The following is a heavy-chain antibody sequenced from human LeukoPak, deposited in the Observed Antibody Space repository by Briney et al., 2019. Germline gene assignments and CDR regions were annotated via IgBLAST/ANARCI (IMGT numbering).Heavy chain of an antibody. D-gene: IGHD6-25*01. Sequence: SETLSLTYAVHGASFSGYSWSWIRQSPGKGLEWIGEVNRVGYTIYNPSLQSRVTISIDTSTTQFSLRLTSVTVADTAVYFCARERVVSDYNWFDPWGQGTLVTVSS. J-gene: IGHJ5*02. CDR3: ARERVVSDYNWFDP. CDR2: VNRVGYT. CDR1: GASFSGYS. V-gene: IGHV4-34*01.